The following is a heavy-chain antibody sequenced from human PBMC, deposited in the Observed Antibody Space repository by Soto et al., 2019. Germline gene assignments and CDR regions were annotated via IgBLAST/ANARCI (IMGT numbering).Heavy chain of an antibody. D-gene: IGHD3-3*01. CDR3: ARGGETYYDFWRGFTPIDY. V-gene: IGHV4-59*01. CDR1: GGSISTYY. J-gene: IGHJ4*02. Sequence: PSETLSLTCTVSGGSISTYYWSWVRQSPGKGLEWIGYIFYSDNTNYNPSLKSRVTISVDTSKNQFSLKLTSVTAADTAVYFCARGGETYYDFWRGFTPIDYWDQGALVTVSS. CDR2: IFYSDNT.